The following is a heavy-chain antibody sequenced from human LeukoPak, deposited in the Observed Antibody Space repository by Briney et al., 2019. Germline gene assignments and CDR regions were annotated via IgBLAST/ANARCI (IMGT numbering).Heavy chain of an antibody. V-gene: IGHV3-53*01. Sequence: GGALRLSCAASGFTVITNDMTWVRQAPAKGLDWVSVLYNDGNTKYADYVQGRFTISSNNSKNTLYLEMNSLRPDHTAVYYCARGVEPLAANTLAYWGQGALVTVSS. CDR1: GFTVITND. D-gene: IGHD1-14*01. CDR3: ARGVEPLAANTLAY. J-gene: IGHJ4*02. CDR2: LYNDGNT.